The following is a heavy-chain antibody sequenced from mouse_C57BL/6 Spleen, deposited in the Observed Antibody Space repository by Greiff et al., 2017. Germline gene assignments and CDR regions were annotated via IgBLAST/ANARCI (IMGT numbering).Heavy chain of an antibody. Sequence: EVQVVESGEGLVKPGGSLKLSCAASGFTFSSYAMSWVRQTPEKRLEWVAYISSGGDYIYYADTVKGRFTISRDNARNTLYLQMSSLKSEDTAMYYCTREVVATDYYAMDYWGQGTSVTVSS. CDR1: GFTFSSYA. V-gene: IGHV5-9-1*02. CDR2: ISSGGDYI. D-gene: IGHD1-1*01. CDR3: TREVVATDYYAMDY. J-gene: IGHJ4*01.